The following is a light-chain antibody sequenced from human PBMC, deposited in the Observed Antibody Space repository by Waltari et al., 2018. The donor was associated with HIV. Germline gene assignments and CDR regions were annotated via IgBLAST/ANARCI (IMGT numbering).Light chain of an antibody. CDR2: EVS. Sequence: QSALTQPASVSGSPGQSITISCIGTSSDVGDYNYVSWYQQHPGKAPKVMIYEVSNRPSGLSDRFSGSKSGNTASLTISGLQAEDEADYYCSSYTSRAVSTYVFGTGTKVTVL. J-gene: IGLJ1*01. CDR1: SSDVGDYNY. CDR3: SSYTSRAVSTYV. V-gene: IGLV2-14*01.